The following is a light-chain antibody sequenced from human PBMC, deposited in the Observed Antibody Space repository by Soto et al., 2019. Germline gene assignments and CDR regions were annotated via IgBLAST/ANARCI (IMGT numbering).Light chain of an antibody. CDR2: AAS. V-gene: IGKV1-39*01. Sequence: DIQMTQSPSSLSASVGDRVTITCRASQSISSYLNWYQQKPGKAPKLLISAASSLQSGVPSRFSGSGSGTDFTLTISSLQPEDFATYYCQQSYSTPPWTFGQGTKGAIK. CDR3: QQSYSTPPWT. J-gene: IGKJ1*01. CDR1: QSISSY.